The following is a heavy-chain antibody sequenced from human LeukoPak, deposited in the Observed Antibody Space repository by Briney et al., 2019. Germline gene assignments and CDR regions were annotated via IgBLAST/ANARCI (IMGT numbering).Heavy chain of an antibody. Sequence: PGGSLRLSRAASGFTFSSYSMNWVRQAPGKGLEWGSYISGSSSTIYYADSVKGRFTISRDNGKNTLYLQMNSLRAEDTAVYYCARGSTYYDSSGLVPFDYWGQGTLVTVSS. J-gene: IGHJ4*02. CDR3: ARGSTYYDSSGLVPFDY. V-gene: IGHV3-48*01. CDR2: ISGSSSTI. CDR1: GFTFSSYS. D-gene: IGHD3-22*01.